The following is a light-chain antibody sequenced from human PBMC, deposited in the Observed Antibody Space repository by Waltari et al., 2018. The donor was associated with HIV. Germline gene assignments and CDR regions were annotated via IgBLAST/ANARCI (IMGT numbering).Light chain of an antibody. J-gene: IGLJ3*02. CDR3: GAWYDSLSAWV. CDR2: RNN. CDR1: RSNIVVNY. Sequence: QSVMTQPPSASVTPGQRIIIDGLGGRSNIVVNYVNWVQPFPGTAPKLLLQRNNPRTSGVPDRFSASKSRPSASLAIGALRSEDEADYYCGAWYDSLSAWVFGGGTKLSVL. V-gene: IGLV1-47*01.